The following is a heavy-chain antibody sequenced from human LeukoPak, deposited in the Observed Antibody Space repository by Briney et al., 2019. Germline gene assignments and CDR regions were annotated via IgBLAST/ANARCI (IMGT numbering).Heavy chain of an antibody. J-gene: IGHJ5*02. V-gene: IGHV7-4-1*02. D-gene: IGHD2-8*01. Sequence: ASVKVSCTASGYTFTSYAMNWVRQAPGQGLEWMGWINTNTGNPTYAQGFTGRFVFSLDTSVSTAYLQISSLKAEDTSVYYCVREGRGVNKWFRPLGQGTLVTVSS. CDR3: VREGRGVNKWFRP. CDR2: INTNTGNP. CDR1: GYTFTSYA.